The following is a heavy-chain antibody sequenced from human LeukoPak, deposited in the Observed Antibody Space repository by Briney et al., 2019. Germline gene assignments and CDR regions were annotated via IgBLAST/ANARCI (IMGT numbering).Heavy chain of an antibody. CDR2: INHGGST. V-gene: IGHV4-34*01. CDR3: ARHEWGITNAFDI. J-gene: IGHJ3*02. Sequence: SETLSLTCAVYGGSFSGDFWSWIRQSPGKGLEWIGEINHGGSTTYNPSLKSRVTISVDTSKKQFSLKLRSVTAADTAVYYCARHEWGITNAFDIWGQGTMVTVSS. CDR1: GGSFSGDF. D-gene: IGHD1-14*01.